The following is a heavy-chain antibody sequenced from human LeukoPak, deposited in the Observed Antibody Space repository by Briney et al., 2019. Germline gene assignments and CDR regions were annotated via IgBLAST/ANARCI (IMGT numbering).Heavy chain of an antibody. Sequence: GGSLRLSCAASGFTVSSNYMSWVRQAPGKGLEWVSVIYSGGSTYYADSVKGRFTISRDNSKNTLYLQMNSLRAEDTAVYYCARGSSGWTGGYWYFDLWGRGTLVTASS. CDR3: ARGSSGWTGGYWYFDL. J-gene: IGHJ2*01. CDR1: GFTVSSNY. CDR2: IYSGGST. D-gene: IGHD6-19*01. V-gene: IGHV3-53*01.